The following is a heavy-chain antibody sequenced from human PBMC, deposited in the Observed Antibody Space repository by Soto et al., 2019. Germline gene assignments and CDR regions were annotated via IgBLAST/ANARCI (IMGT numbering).Heavy chain of an antibody. CDR2: MNPDSGNT. V-gene: IGHV1-8*01. CDR3: ARDGGIAVAGPFDY. CDR1: GYTFTSYD. Sequence: QVQLVQSGAEVRTPGASVKVSCKASGYTFTSYDINWVRQATGQGPEWMGWMNPDSGNTGYVQKFQGRVTMTRNTAISTAYMELSSLRSEDTAVYYCARDGGIAVAGPFDYWGQGTLVTVSS. J-gene: IGHJ4*02. D-gene: IGHD6-19*01.